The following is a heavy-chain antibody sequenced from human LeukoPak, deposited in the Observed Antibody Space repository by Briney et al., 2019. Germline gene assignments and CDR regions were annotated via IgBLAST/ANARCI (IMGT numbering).Heavy chain of an antibody. J-gene: IGHJ3*02. CDR1: GFTFSAHG. D-gene: IGHD5/OR15-5a*01. Sequence: PGGSLRLSCAASGFTFSAHGMHWVRQAPGKGLEWVSSISSSSSYIYYADSVKGRFTISRDNAKNSLYLQMNSLRAEDTAVYYCARGDSVGAFDIWGQGTMVTVSS. V-gene: IGHV3-21*01. CDR3: ARGDSVGAFDI. CDR2: ISSSSSYI.